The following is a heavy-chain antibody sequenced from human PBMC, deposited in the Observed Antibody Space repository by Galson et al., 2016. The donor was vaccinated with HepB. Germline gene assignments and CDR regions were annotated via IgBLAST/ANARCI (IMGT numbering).Heavy chain of an antibody. CDR3: ARGDRRYCSGGSCYSDYYHGMDV. CDR1: GFTFSSYD. V-gene: IGHV3-13*01. J-gene: IGHJ6*02. Sequence: SLRLSCAASGFTFSSYDMHWVRQATGKGLEWVSAIGTAGDTYYPGSVKGRFTISRENAKNSLYLQMNSLRAGDTAVYYCARGDRRYCSGGSCYSDYYHGMDVWGQGTTVTVSS. CDR2: IGTAGDT. D-gene: IGHD2-15*01.